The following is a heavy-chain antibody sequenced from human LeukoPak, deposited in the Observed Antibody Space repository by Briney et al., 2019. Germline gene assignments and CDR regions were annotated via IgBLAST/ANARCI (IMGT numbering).Heavy chain of an antibody. CDR2: FDPEDGET. CDR3: ATGSGLWFGELLPQDY. CDR1: GGTFSSYA. V-gene: IGHV1-24*01. Sequence: ASVKVSCKASGGTFSSYAISWVRQAPGQGLEWMGGFDPEDGETIYAQKFQGRVTMTEDTSTDTAYMGLSSLRSEDTAVYYCATGSGLWFGELLPQDYWGQGTLVTVSS. J-gene: IGHJ4*02. D-gene: IGHD3-10*01.